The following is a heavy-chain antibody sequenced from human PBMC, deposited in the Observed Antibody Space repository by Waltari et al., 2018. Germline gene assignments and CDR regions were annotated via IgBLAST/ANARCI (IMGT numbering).Heavy chain of an antibody. CDR2: IIPIFGTA. CDR3: ARRTTTVTTHYYYYGMDV. CDR1: GGTFSSYA. V-gene: IGHV1-69*01. D-gene: IGHD4-4*01. J-gene: IGHJ6*02. Sequence: QVQLVQSGAEVKKPGSSVKVSCKASGGTFSSYAISWVRQAPGQGLEWMGGIIPIFGTANYEKKFQGRVTITADESTSTAYMELSSLRSEDTAVYYCARRTTTVTTHYYYYGMDVWGQGTTVTVSS.